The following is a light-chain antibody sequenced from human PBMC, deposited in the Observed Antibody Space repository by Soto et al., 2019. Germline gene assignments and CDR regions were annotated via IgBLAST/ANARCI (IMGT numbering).Light chain of an antibody. Sequence: QSVLTQPASVSGSPGQSTTISCTGTSSDVGGYNYVSWYQHHPGKAPKVMIYDVSNRPSGVSNRFSGSKSGNTASLTISGLQAEDEADYYCSSYTISSTLVFGGGTKVTV. CDR3: SSYTISSTLV. CDR2: DVS. V-gene: IGLV2-14*03. CDR1: SSDVGGYNY. J-gene: IGLJ2*01.